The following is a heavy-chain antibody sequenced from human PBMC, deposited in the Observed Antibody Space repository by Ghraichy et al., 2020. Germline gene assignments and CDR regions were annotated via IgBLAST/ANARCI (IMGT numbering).Heavy chain of an antibody. J-gene: IGHJ4*02. V-gene: IGHV3-23*01. Sequence: GGSLRLSCAASGFTFSSYVMTWVRQAPGKGLEWVSAITGSGDRTHYADSVKGRFTISRDKSKSTVFLQMNSLRAEDTAEYCCAKGDNGDYLQYFEYWGQGTLVTVSS. CDR1: GFTFSSYV. CDR3: AKGDNGDYLQYFEY. CDR2: ITGSGDRT. D-gene: IGHD4-17*01.